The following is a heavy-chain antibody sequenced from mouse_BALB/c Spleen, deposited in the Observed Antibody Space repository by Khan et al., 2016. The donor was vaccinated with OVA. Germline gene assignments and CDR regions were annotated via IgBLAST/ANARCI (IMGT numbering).Heavy chain of an antibody. CDR3: ARAGYGGFAY. CDR2: ISDGGSYT. Sequence: EVELVESGGGLVKPGGSLKLSCAASGFTFSDYYMYWVRQTPEKRLEWVATISDGGSYTYYPDSVKGRFTISRDNAKNNLYLQMSSLKSEATAMYDCARAGYGGFAYWGQGTLVTVSA. V-gene: IGHV5-4*02. J-gene: IGHJ3*01. CDR1: GFTFSDYY. D-gene: IGHD1-1*02.